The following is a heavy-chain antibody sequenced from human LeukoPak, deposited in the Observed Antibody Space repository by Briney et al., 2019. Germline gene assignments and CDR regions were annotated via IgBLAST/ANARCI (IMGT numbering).Heavy chain of an antibody. CDR1: GFTFSSYA. CDR2: ISYDGSNK. Sequence: PGGSLRLSCAASGFTFSSYAMHWVRQAPGKGLEWVAVISYDGSNKYYADSVKGRFTISRDNSKNTLYLQMNSLRAEDTAVYYCARGNVESILDYWGQGTLVTVSS. V-gene: IGHV3-30*04. J-gene: IGHJ4*02. D-gene: IGHD1-1*01. CDR3: ARGNVESILDY.